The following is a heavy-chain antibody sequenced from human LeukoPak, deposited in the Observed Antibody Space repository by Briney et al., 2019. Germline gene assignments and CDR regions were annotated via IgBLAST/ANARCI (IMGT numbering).Heavy chain of an antibody. V-gene: IGHV3-30*01. Sequence: GRSLTLSCAAAGFTFSSYAMDSVRHAPGKGLEWVAVISYDGSNKYYADSVKGRFTISRDNSKNTLYLQMNSLRAEDTAVYYCARVGYCSSTSCYNGAFDIWGQGTMVTVSS. D-gene: IGHD2-2*02. CDR3: ARVGYCSSTSCYNGAFDI. CDR1: GFTFSSYA. CDR2: ISYDGSNK. J-gene: IGHJ3*02.